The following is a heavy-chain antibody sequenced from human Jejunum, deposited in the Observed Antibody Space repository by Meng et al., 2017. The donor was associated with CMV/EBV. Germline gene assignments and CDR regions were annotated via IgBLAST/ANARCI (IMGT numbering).Heavy chain of an antibody. CDR3: GRGDADHQET. CDR2: INFNGGP. V-gene: IGHV4-34*01. Sequence: LSLPCAVSCGSLHHYLWRYLRLPPGNGLEWLGEINFNGGPYYNPSLKNRVTMSLDTSKNRFTLQLNSVTAADTAVYYCGRGDADHQETWGQGLLVTVSS. CDR1: CGSLHHYL. J-gene: IGHJ5*02. D-gene: IGHD2-2*01.